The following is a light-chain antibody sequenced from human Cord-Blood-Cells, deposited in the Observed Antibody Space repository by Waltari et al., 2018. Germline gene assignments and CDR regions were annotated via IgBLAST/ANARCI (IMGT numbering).Light chain of an antibody. J-gene: IGKJ2*01. CDR3: QQANSFPYT. CDR1: QGISSW. CDR2: AAY. Sequence: DIAMTQSPSSVSASVGDRVTITCRASQGISSWLAWYQQKPGKASKLLIYAAYSLQSGVPSRFRGSGSGADFTLTISSLHPEDFATYYSQQANSFPYTFGQGTKLEIK. V-gene: IGKV1-12*01.